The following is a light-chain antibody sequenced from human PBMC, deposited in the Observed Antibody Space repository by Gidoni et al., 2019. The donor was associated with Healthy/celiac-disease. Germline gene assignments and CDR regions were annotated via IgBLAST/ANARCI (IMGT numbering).Light chain of an antibody. V-gene: IGKV3-11*01. CDR2: DAS. J-gene: IGKJ4*01. Sequence: IVFPQSPATLSLSPGERATLSCRASQSVSSYLAWYQQKPGQAPRLLIYDASNRATGIPARFSGSGSGKDFTLTISSLEPEDFAVYYCQQRSNPLTFXGXTKVEIK. CDR1: QSVSSY. CDR3: QQRSNPLT.